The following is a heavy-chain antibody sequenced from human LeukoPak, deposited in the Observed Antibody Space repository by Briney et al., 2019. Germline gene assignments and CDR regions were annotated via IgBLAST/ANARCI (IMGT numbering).Heavy chain of an antibody. CDR1: GFTFSDYY. D-gene: IGHD3-22*01. V-gene: IGHV3-11*01. CDR3: ARDQPRYYYDSSGYWAPY. CDR2: ISSSGSTI. Sequence: PGGSLRLSCAASGFTFSDYYMSWIRQAPRKGLEWVSYISSSGSTIYYADSVKGRFTISRDNAKNSLYLQMNSLRAEDTAVYYCARDQPRYYYDSSGYWAPYWGQGTLVTVSS. J-gene: IGHJ4*02.